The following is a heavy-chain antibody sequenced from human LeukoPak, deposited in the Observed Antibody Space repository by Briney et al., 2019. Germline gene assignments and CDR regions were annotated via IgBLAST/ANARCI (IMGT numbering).Heavy chain of an antibody. D-gene: IGHD5-12*01. J-gene: IGHJ6*02. CDR1: GGSFSGYY. CDR3: ARGRLRYYYYGMDV. CDR2: INHSGST. V-gene: IGHV4-34*01. Sequence: PSETLSLTCAVYGGSFSGYYWSWIRQPPGKGLEWIGEINHSGSTNYNPSLKSRVTISVDTSKSQFSLKLSSATAADTAVYYCARGRLRYYYYGMDVWGQGTTVTVSS.